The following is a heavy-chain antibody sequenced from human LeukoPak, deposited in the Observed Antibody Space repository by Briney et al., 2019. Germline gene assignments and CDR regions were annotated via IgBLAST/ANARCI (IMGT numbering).Heavy chain of an antibody. CDR3: ARDPDY. CDR1: RFTFSTFW. V-gene: IGHV3-74*01. Sequence: VGSLRLSCAASRFTFSTFWMHCVRHAPREGLVWVSRIKSDGSSTSYADSVKGRFTISRDNAKNTLYLQMNSRRAEDTAVYYCARDPDYWGQGTLGTVSS. J-gene: IGHJ4*02. CDR2: IKSDGSST.